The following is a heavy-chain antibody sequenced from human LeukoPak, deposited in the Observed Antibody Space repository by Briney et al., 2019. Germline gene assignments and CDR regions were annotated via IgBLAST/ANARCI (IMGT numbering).Heavy chain of an antibody. V-gene: IGHV3-33*08. Sequence: GGSLRLSCAASGFTLSSYAMSWVRQAPGKGLEWVAVIWYDGSNKYYADSVKGRFTISRDNSKNTLYLQMNSLRAEDTAVYYCASLVGTHYYYGMDVWGQGTTVTVSS. CDR1: GFTLSSYA. CDR2: IWYDGSNK. CDR3: ASLVGTHYYYGMDV. J-gene: IGHJ6*02. D-gene: IGHD2-21*02.